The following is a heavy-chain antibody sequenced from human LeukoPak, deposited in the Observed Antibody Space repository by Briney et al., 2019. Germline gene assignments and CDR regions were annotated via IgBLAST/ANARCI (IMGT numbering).Heavy chain of an antibody. V-gene: IGHV3-11*01. D-gene: IGHD3-10*01. Sequence: GGSLRLSCAASGFTFSDYYMSWIRQAPGKGLEWVSYISSSGSTIYYADSVKGRFTISRDNAKNSLYLQMNSLRAEDTAVYYCATRGWGMVRGVPPMDVWGQGTMVTVSS. CDR3: ATRGWGMVRGVPPMDV. J-gene: IGHJ6*02. CDR2: ISSSGSTI. CDR1: GFTFSDYY.